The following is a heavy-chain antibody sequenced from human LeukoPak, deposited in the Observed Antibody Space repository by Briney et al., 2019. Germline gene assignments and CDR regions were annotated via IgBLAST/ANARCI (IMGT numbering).Heavy chain of an antibody. Sequence: GASVKVSCKASGYTFTGYYMHWVRQAPGQGLEWMGWINPNSGGTNYAQKFQGRVTMTRDTSISTAYMELSRLRSDDTAVYYCAKLGGVVTANHLSFDYWGQGTLVTVSS. CDR3: AKLGGVVTANHLSFDY. CDR1: GYTFTGYY. D-gene: IGHD2-21*02. CDR2: INPNSGGT. V-gene: IGHV1-2*02. J-gene: IGHJ4*02.